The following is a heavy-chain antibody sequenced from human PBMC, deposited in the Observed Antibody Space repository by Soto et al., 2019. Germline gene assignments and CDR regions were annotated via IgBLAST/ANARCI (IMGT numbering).Heavy chain of an antibody. Sequence: QITLKESGPTLVKPTQTLTLTCTFSGFSLSTSGVGVGWIRQPPGKALEWLALIYWDDDKRYSPSLKSRLTITKDTSKNQLVLTMTNMDPVDTATYYCAHSALHMITFGGVGVTGYDYWGQGTLVTVSS. CDR3: AHSALHMITFGGVGVTGYDY. V-gene: IGHV2-5*02. CDR2: IYWDDDK. CDR1: GFSLSTSGVG. D-gene: IGHD3-16*01. J-gene: IGHJ4*02.